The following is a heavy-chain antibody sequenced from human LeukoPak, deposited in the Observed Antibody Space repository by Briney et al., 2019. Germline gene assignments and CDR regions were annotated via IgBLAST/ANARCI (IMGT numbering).Heavy chain of an antibody. CDR2: INHSGST. D-gene: IGHD3-22*01. CDR1: GGSFSGYY. CDR3: ARHMHYYDSSGRHDAFDI. J-gene: IGHJ3*02. V-gene: IGHV4-34*01. Sequence: SETLSLTCAVYGGSFSGYYWSWIRQPPGKGLEWIGEINHSGSTNYNPSLKSRVTISVDTSKNQFSLKLSSVTAADTAVYYCARHMHYYDSSGRHDAFDIWGQGAMATVSS.